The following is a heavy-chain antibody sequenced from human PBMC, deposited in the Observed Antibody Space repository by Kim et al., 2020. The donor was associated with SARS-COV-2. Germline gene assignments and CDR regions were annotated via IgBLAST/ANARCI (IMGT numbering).Heavy chain of an antibody. CDR3: ARVSNWDYYYYGMDV. V-gene: IGHV4-4*07. D-gene: IGHD3-16*01. J-gene: IGHJ6*02. Sequence: PPHKIRVTMSVDTSKNQFSLKLSSVTAADTAVYYCARVSNWDYYYYGMDVWGQGTTVTVSS.